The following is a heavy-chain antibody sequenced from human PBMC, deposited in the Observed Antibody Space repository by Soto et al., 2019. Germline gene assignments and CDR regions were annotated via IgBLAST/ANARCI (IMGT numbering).Heavy chain of an antibody. V-gene: IGHV1-18*01. Sequence: QVQLVQSGAEVKKPGASVKVSCKASGYTFTSYGISWVRQAPGQGLEWMGWISAYNGNTNYAQKLQGRVTMTTDTSTSPAYMELRSLRSDDTAVDYCARDSYCSGGSCYSGYFDYWGQGTLVTVSS. CDR1: GYTFTSYG. J-gene: IGHJ4*02. CDR2: ISAYNGNT. D-gene: IGHD2-15*01. CDR3: ARDSYCSGGSCYSGYFDY.